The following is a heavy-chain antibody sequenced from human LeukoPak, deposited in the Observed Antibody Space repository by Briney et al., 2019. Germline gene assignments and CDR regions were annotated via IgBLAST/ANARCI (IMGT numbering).Heavy chain of an antibody. V-gene: IGHV1-8*01. D-gene: IGHD3-22*01. J-gene: IGHJ5*02. CDR2: MNPNSGNT. Sequence: ASVKVSCKASGYTFTSYDINWVRQATGQGLEWMGWMNPNSGNTGYAQKFQGRVTMTRNTSISTAYMEPSSLRSEDTAVYYCARGSYYDSSGYLVGSWFDPWGQGTLVTVSS. CDR1: GYTFTSYD. CDR3: ARGSYYDSSGYLVGSWFDP.